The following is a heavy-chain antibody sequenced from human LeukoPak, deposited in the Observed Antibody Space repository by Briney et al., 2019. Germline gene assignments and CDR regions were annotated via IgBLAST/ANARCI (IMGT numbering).Heavy chain of an antibody. D-gene: IGHD3-16*01. V-gene: IGHV3-43*02. CDR1: GFTFDDYA. Sequence: GGSLRLSRAASGFTFDDYAMHWVRQAPGTGLEWVSLITGDGGSAYFVDSVKGRFTISRDNAKNSLYLQMNSLRAEDTAVYYCAVKWGSYFDYWGQGTLVTVSS. CDR2: ITGDGGSA. J-gene: IGHJ4*02. CDR3: AVKWGSYFDY.